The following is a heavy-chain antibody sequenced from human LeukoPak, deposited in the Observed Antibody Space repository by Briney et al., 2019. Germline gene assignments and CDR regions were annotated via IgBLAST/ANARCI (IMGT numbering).Heavy chain of an antibody. V-gene: IGHV1-46*01. Sequence: ASVKVSCKASGYAFTSYYMHWVRQAPGQGLEWMGIINPSGGSTSYAQKFQGRVTMTRDTSTSTVYMELSSLRSEDTAVYYCASDYGSGSYAFDIWGQGTMVTVSS. J-gene: IGHJ3*02. CDR2: INPSGGST. CDR3: ASDYGSGSYAFDI. CDR1: GYAFTSYY. D-gene: IGHD3-10*01.